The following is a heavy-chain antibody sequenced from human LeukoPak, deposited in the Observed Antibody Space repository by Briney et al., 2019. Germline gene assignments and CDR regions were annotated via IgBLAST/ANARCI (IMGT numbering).Heavy chain of an antibody. CDR3: ARGGNSAVGWFGP. J-gene: IGHJ5*02. V-gene: IGHV1-69*01. Sequence: SVKVSCKASGGTFSSYAISWVRQAPGQGLELMGGIIPIFGTANYAQKFQGRVTITADESTSTAYMELSSLRSEDTAVYYCARGGNSAVGWFGPWGQGTLVTVSS. CDR2: IIPIFGTA. D-gene: IGHD4-23*01. CDR1: GGTFSSYA.